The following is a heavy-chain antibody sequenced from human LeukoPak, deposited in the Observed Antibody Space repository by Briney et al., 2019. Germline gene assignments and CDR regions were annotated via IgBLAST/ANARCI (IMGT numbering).Heavy chain of an antibody. Sequence: GRSLRLSCAASGFTSSSYWMSWVRQAPGKGLEWVANIKQDGSEKYYVDSVKGRFTISRDNAKNSLYLQMNSLRAEDTAVYYCARAAAAGFDYWGQGTLVTVSS. D-gene: IGHD6-13*01. CDR1: GFTSSSYW. V-gene: IGHV3-7*01. J-gene: IGHJ4*02. CDR2: IKQDGSEK. CDR3: ARAAAAGFDY.